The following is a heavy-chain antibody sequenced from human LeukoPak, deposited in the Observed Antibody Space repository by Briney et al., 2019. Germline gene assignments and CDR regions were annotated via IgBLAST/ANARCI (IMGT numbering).Heavy chain of an antibody. Sequence: ASVKVSCKASGYIFTGYYMHWVRQAPGQGLEWMGWINPNSGGTNYAQKFQGRVTMTRDTSISTAYMELSRLRSDDTAVYYCARAMSTAMVLQAYYFDYWGQGTLVTVSS. D-gene: IGHD5-18*01. CDR2: INPNSGGT. J-gene: IGHJ4*02. CDR1: GYIFTGYY. CDR3: ARAMSTAMVLQAYYFDY. V-gene: IGHV1-2*02.